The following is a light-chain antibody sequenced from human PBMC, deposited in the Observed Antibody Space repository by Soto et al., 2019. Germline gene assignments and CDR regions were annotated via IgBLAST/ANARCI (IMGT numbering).Light chain of an antibody. CDR2: LAS. Sequence: EIVLTQSPGTLSLSPGDRATLSCRASQSVSSNSLAWYQQKPGQAPRLLIYLASIRATGIPDRFRGSGSGTDFTLTINRLEPEDFAVYYCQQYGSSPRTFVQGTRVEVK. CDR3: QQYGSSPRT. J-gene: IGKJ1*01. CDR1: QSVSSNS. V-gene: IGKV3-20*01.